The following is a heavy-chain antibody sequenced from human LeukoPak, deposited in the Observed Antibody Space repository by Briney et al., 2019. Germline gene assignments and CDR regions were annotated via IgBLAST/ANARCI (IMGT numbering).Heavy chain of an antibody. V-gene: IGHV3-48*03. Sequence: GGSLRLACAASGFTFSSYEMNWVRQPPGKVLEWVAYIISRGSTIYYAYSVEGRFTNYRDTAKTSLYLQMTSLRVEDTDVYYCARDTVGAIDYWGQGTLVTVS. D-gene: IGHD1-26*01. CDR1: GFTFSSYE. CDR2: IISRGSTI. J-gene: IGHJ4*02. CDR3: ARDTVGAIDY.